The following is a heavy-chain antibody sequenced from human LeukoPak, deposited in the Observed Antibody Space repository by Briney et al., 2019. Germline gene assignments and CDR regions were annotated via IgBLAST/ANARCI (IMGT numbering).Heavy chain of an antibody. V-gene: IGHV4-4*07. CDR3: ARRNWNYWNFDL. Sequence: ASETLSLTCIVSGGSISGYYWSWIRQPAGKGLEWIGRIYSSGTTNYNPSLKNRVTMSVDTSKNQLSLKLSSVTAADTAVYYCARRNWNYWNFDLWGRGTLVTVSS. D-gene: IGHD1-20*01. CDR1: GGSISGYY. CDR2: IYSSGTT. J-gene: IGHJ2*01.